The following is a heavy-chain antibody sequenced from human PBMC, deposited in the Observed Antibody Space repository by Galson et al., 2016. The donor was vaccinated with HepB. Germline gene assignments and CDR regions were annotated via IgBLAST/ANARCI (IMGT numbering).Heavy chain of an antibody. Sequence: SLRLSCAASGLTFSTSAMSWVRQAPGKGLEWVSTFSGSGGSTYYADSVKGRFTISRDNSKNTLYLQMDTLRAEDTAVYYCAKSPPVNMAVPYFDYWGQGTLVTVSS. D-gene: IGHD6-19*01. J-gene: IGHJ4*02. CDR2: FSGSGGST. CDR3: AKSPPVNMAVPYFDY. CDR1: GLTFSTSA. V-gene: IGHV3-23*01.